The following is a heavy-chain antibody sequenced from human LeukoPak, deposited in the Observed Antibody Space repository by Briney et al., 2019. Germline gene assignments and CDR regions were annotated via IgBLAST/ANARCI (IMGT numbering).Heavy chain of an antibody. D-gene: IGHD5-18*01. CDR1: GGSISSYY. V-gene: IGHV4-59*01. Sequence: ASETLSLTCTVSGGSISSYYWSWIRQPPGKGLEWIGYIYYSGSTNYNPSLKSRVTISVDTSKNQFSLKLRSVTAADTAVYYCARDRRYSYGYDYWGQGTLVTVSS. CDR2: IYYSGST. CDR3: ARDRRYSYGYDY. J-gene: IGHJ4*02.